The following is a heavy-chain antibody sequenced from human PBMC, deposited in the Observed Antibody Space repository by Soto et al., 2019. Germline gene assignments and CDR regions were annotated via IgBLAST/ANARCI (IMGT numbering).Heavy chain of an antibody. CDR1: GFTFSSYA. CDR3: AKDLVLVGIAARPGSYFDY. Sequence: PGGSLRLSCATSGFTFSSYARIWVRQAPGKGLEWVSAISGSGGSTYYADSVKGRFTISRDNSKNTLYLQMNSLRAEDTAVYYCAKDLVLVGIAARPGSYFDYWGQGPLVTVSS. V-gene: IGHV3-23*01. J-gene: IGHJ4*02. CDR2: ISGSGGST. D-gene: IGHD6-6*01.